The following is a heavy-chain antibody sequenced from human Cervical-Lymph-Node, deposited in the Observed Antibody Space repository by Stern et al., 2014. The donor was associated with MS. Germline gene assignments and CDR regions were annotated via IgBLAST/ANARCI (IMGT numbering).Heavy chain of an antibody. CDR3: ATNLYYYDSSGYN. CDR2: FDPEDGET. V-gene: IGHV1-24*01. CDR1: GYTLTELS. J-gene: IGHJ4*02. D-gene: IGHD3-22*01. Sequence: VQLVESGAEVKKPGASVKVSCKVSGYTLTELSMHWVRQAPGTGLEWMGGFDPEDGETIYAQKFQGRVTMTEDTSTDTAYMELSSMRSEDTAVYYCATNLYYYDSSGYNWGQGTLVTVSS.